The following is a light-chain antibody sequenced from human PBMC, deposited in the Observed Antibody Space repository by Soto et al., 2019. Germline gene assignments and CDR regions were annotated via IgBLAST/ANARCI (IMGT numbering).Light chain of an antibody. CDR2: DVS. Sequence: QSALTQPASASGSPGQSITISCTGTSSDVGGYNFVSWYQQHPGKAPKLMIYDVSNRPSGVSSRFSGSKSGNTASLTISGLQAEDEADYYCSSYTTSRILVLGGGTKLTVL. CDR1: SSDVGGYNF. CDR3: SSYTTSRILV. V-gene: IGLV2-14*01. J-gene: IGLJ2*01.